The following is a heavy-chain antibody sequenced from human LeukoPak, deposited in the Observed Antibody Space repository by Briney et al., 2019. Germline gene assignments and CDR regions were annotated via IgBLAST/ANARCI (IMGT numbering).Heavy chain of an antibody. CDR3: AKRGVVIRVILVGFHKEAYYFDS. Sequence: GGSLGLSCAASGFMFKSYAMSWVRQAPGKGLEWVAGISGSGGSTNYAASVKGRFTISRDNPKNTLYLQMNSLRAEDTAVYFCAKRGVVIRVILVGFHKEAYYFDSWGQGALVTVSS. CDR2: ISGSGGST. CDR1: GFMFKSYA. J-gene: IGHJ4*02. V-gene: IGHV3-23*01. D-gene: IGHD3-22*01.